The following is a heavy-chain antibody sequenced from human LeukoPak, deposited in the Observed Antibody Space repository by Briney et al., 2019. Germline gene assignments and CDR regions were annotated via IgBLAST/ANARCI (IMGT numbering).Heavy chain of an antibody. CDR1: GGSFSGYY. J-gene: IGHJ6*03. Sequence: SETLSLTCAVYGGSFSGYYWSWIRQPPGKGVEWIGEINHSGSTNYNPSLKSRVTISVDTSKNQFSLKLSSVTAADTAVYYCARHVLEAGSPTDYYYYYMDVWGKGTTVTISS. D-gene: IGHD3-3*01. CDR2: INHSGST. CDR3: ARHVLEAGSPTDYYYYYMDV. V-gene: IGHV4-34*01.